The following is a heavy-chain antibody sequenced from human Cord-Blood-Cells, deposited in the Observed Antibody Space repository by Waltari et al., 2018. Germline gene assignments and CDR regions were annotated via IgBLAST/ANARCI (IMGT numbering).Heavy chain of an antibody. CDR1: GGTISSVDYY. CDR3: ARVLANWGSSSMFDY. Sequence: QVQLQESGTALVKPSQTLSLTCTVSGGTISSVDYYWRWIRQPPGKVLEWIGNIYYSVRTYYHPSLKCRGTIPGDTSKNPFSLKLSSVTAADTAVYYCARVLANWGSSSMFDYWGQGTLVTVSS. J-gene: IGHJ4*02. CDR2: IYYSVRT. D-gene: IGHD7-27*01. V-gene: IGHV4-30-4*01.